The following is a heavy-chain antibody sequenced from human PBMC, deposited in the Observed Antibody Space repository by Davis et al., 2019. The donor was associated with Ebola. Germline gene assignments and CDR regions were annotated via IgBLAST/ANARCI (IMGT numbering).Heavy chain of an antibody. V-gene: IGHV4-34*01. CDR3: ARGKGYCSSTSCLDWFDP. J-gene: IGHJ5*02. D-gene: IGHD2-2*01. Sequence: PGGSLRLSCAVYGGSFSGYYWSWIRQPPGKGLEWIGEINHSGSTNYNPSLKSRVTISVDTSKNQFSLKLSSVTAADTAVYYCARGKGYCSSTSCLDWFDPWGQGTLVTVSS. CDR1: GGSFSGYY. CDR2: INHSGST.